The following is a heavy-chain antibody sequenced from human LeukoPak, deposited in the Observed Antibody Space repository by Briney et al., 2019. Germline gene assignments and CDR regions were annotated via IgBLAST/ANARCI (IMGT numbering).Heavy chain of an antibody. CDR3: ARGRGADDFWSGYYD. CDR2: ITHSGST. V-gene: IGHV4-34*01. CDR1: GGSFSGYY. J-gene: IGHJ4*02. Sequence: PSETLSLTCGVYGGSFSGYYWSWIRQPPGKGLEWIGEITHSGSTKYNPSLKSRVTISEDTSQKQFSLKLTSVTAADTAVYYCARGRGADDFWSGYYDWGQGTLVTVSS. D-gene: IGHD3-3*01.